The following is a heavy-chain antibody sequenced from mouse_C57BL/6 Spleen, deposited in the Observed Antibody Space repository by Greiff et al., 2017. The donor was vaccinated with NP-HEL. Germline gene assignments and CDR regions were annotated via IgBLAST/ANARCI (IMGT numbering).Heavy chain of an antibody. J-gene: IGHJ3*01. V-gene: IGHV1-82*01. CDR2: IYPGDGDT. Sequence: QVQLQQSGPELVKPGASVKISCKASGYAFSSSWMNWVKQRPGKGLEWIGRIYPGDGDTNYNGKFKGKATLTADKSSSTAYMQLSSLTSEDSAVYFGARGGYSNYPFAYWGQGTLVTVSA. D-gene: IGHD2-5*01. CDR3: ARGGYSNYPFAY. CDR1: GYAFSSSW.